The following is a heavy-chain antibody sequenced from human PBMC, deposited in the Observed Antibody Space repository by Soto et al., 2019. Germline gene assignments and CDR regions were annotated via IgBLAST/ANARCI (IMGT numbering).Heavy chain of an antibody. CDR3: ERAMDHPRDPPY. CDR1: GFTFSSYG. D-gene: IGHD2-2*03. J-gene: IGHJ4*02. Sequence: GWSLRLSCAASGFTFSSYGMHWVRQAPGKGLEWVAFIWYDGSNKYYADSVKGRFTISRDNSKNTLYLQMNSLRAEDTAVYYCERAMDHPRDPPYSGQRTLVTVSS. V-gene: IGHV3-33*01. CDR2: IWYDGSNK.